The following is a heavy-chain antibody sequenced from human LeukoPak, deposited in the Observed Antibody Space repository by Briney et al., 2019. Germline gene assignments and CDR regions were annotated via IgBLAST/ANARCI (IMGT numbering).Heavy chain of an antibody. V-gene: IGHV5-51*01. CDR1: GYSFTSYW. J-gene: IGHJ4*02. Sequence: GESLKISCKGPGYSFTSYWIGWVRQMPGKGLEWMGIIYPGDSDTRYSPSFQGQVTISADKSISTAYLQWSSLKASDTAMYYCARGARIAARYFDYWGQGTLVTVSS. CDR3: ARGARIAARYFDY. CDR2: IYPGDSDT. D-gene: IGHD6-6*01.